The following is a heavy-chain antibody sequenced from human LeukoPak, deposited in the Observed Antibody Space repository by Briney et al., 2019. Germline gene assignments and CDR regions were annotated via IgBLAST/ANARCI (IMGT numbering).Heavy chain of an antibody. CDR3: AKSSLWFGGLLTPPFDY. CDR2: ISWNSGSI. Sequence: GGSLRLSCAASGFTFDDYAMHWVRQAPGKGLEWVSGISWNSGSIGYADSVKGRFTISRDNAKNSLYLQMNSLRAEDTALYYCAKSSLWFGGLLTPPFDYWGQGTLVTVSS. J-gene: IGHJ4*02. D-gene: IGHD3-10*01. CDR1: GFTFDDYA. V-gene: IGHV3-9*01.